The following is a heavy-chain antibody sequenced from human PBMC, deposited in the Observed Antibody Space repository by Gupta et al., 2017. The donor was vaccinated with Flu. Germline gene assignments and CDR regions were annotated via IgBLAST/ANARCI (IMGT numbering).Heavy chain of an antibody. CDR2: IGGSGGRT. D-gene: IGHD2-2*01. CDR3: AKGGCGTSSRGMDV. J-gene: IGHJ6*02. V-gene: IGHV3-23*01. CDR1: YA. Sequence: YAMSWVGQAPGKGLEWVSTIGGSGGRTYYADSVKGRFTISRDNSKNTLYMQMNSLRAEDTAVYYCAKGGCGTSSRGMDVWGQGTTVTVSS.